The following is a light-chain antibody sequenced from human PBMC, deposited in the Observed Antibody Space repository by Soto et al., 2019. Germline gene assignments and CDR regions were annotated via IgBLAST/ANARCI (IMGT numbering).Light chain of an antibody. CDR1: QSVSSN. CDR3: QQYDNWPRT. Sequence: EIVMTQSPGTLSVSPGERATLSCRASQSVSSNLAWYPQKPGQAPRLLIYGTSTRATGVPARFSGSESGTEFTLTISSLQSEDFAVYYCQQYDNWPRTFGQGTKLEIK. J-gene: IGKJ2*01. V-gene: IGKV3-15*01. CDR2: GTS.